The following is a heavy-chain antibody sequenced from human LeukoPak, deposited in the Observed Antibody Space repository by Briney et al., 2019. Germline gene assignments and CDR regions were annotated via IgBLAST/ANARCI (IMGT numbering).Heavy chain of an antibody. J-gene: IGHJ6*03. Sequence: GTLSLTCAVSGGSISSSNWWSWVRQAPGEGLEWVSGINWNGGSTGYADSVKGRFTISRDNAKNSLYLQMNSLRAEDTALYYCARAKYCSGGSCYSVHYMDVWGKGTTVTVSS. D-gene: IGHD2-15*01. CDR3: ARAKYCSGGSCYSVHYMDV. CDR1: GGSISSSNW. CDR2: INWNGGST. V-gene: IGHV3-20*04.